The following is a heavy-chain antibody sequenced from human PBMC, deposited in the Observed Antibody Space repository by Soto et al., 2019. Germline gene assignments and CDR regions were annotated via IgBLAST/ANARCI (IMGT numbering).Heavy chain of an antibody. V-gene: IGHV3-23*01. D-gene: IGHD2-8*01. CDR2: ISGRGGRT. Sequence: EVQLLESGGGLVQPGGSLRLSCAGSGFTLSNYAMSWVRQAPGKGLEWVSGISGRGGRTDYADSVKGRFTISRDSAQNTLYLQMSSLRAEDSALYYCAKGNIILMVYTTNFDCWGQGTPVTVSS. J-gene: IGHJ4*02. CDR1: GFTLSNYA. CDR3: AKGNIILMVYTTNFDC.